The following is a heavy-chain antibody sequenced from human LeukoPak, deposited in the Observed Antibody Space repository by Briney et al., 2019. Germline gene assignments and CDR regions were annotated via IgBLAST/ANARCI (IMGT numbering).Heavy chain of an antibody. J-gene: IGHJ4*02. CDR1: GFALSSYE. D-gene: IGHD1-26*01. CDR3: ATRWDSGPHFGS. Sequence: GGSLRLSCAASGFALSSYEMNWVRQAPGKGLEWISYISSSGSTIYYGDSVKGRFTISRDSAKNSLYLQMNSLRAEDTAVYYCATRWDSGPHFGSWGQGTLVTVSS. V-gene: IGHV3-48*03. CDR2: ISSSGSTI.